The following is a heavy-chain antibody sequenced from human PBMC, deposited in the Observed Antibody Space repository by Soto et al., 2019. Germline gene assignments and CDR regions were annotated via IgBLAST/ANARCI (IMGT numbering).Heavy chain of an antibody. V-gene: IGHV5-51*01. CDR2: IYPYDSDT. J-gene: IGHJ6*02. Sequence: PGESLKISCKGSGYSSPDYWIGWVRQTPGKGLEWLGMIYPYDSDTRYNPSFQGQVTISVDKSISTAYLQWSSLKASDTAMYYCARHVDGYNYGYYYGMDVWGQGTTVTVSS. CDR3: ARHVDGYNYGYYYGMDV. D-gene: IGHD5-12*01. CDR1: GYSSPDYW.